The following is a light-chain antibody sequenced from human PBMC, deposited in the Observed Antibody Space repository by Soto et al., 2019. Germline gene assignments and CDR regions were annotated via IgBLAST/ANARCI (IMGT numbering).Light chain of an antibody. CDR2: DAS. J-gene: IGKJ1*01. Sequence: DIQVTQSPSSLSASVGDRVTITCRASQTISSYLNWYQQRPGKAPKLLIHDASSLQSGVPSRFSGSGSGTDFALTINSLQPEDFATIYCQQTYSTPWTFGQGTKVDIK. CDR1: QTISSY. V-gene: IGKV1-39*01. CDR3: QQTYSTPWT.